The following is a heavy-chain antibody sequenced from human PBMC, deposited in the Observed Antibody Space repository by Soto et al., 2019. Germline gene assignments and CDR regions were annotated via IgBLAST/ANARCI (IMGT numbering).Heavy chain of an antibody. CDR1: GLTVSSNY. D-gene: IGHD3-10*01. CDR3: ARDRPGDEGDAFDI. J-gene: IGHJ3*02. V-gene: IGHV3-53*02. CDR2: LYSGGST. Sequence: EVQLVETGGGLIQPGGSLRLSCAASGLTVSSNYMNWVRQAPGKGLEWVSVLYSGGSTHYAGSVKGRFIISRDNSKNTLYLQMNSLRAEDTAVYYCARDRPGDEGDAFDIWGHVTMVTVSS.